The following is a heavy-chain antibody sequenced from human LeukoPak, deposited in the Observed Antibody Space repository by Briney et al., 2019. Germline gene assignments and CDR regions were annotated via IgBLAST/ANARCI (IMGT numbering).Heavy chain of an antibody. D-gene: IGHD6-19*01. J-gene: IGHJ4*02. CDR1: EYTFTGYY. CDR2: INPNSGGT. CDR3: ARYGQWLPHYFDY. V-gene: IGHV1-2*06. Sequence: ASVKVSCKASEYTFTGYYMHWVRQAPGQGLEWMGRINPNSGGTNYAQKFQGRVTMTRDTSISTAYMELSRLRSDDTAVYYCARYGQWLPHYFDYWGQGTLVTVSS.